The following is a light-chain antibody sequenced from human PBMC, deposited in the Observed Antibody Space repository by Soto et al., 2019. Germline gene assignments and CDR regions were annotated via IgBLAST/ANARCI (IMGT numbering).Light chain of an antibody. V-gene: IGKV3-11*01. CDR1: QSVGIY. CDR3: QQCNNWPWT. Sequence: EIVLTQSPDTLSLSPGERATLSCRASQSVGIYLAWYQQKPGQAPRLLIYDASNRATGIPARFSGTGSGTEFGLTISSLEPEDSAVYYCQQCNNWPWTFGQGTTVESK. CDR2: DAS. J-gene: IGKJ1*01.